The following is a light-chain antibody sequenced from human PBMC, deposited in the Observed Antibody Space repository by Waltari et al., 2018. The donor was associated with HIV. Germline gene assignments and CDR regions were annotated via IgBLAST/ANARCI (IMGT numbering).Light chain of an antibody. CDR1: SSNIGNNY. CDR2: DNN. J-gene: IGLJ2*01. V-gene: IGLV1-51*01. Sequence: QSVLTQPPSVSAAPGQKVTISCPGTSSNIGNNYVSWYQQFPGAAPKLLLYDNNKRPSGIPDRFSGSKSGTSATLGIIGLQTGDEADYYCEAWDSGPRAVVFGGGTKLTVL. CDR3: EAWDSGPRAVV.